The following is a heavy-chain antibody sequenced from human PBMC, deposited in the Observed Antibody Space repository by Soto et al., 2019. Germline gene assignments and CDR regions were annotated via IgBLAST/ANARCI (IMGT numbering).Heavy chain of an antibody. CDR2: ISGSGYST. CDR3: AKERIASHPARYHLDY. J-gene: IGHJ4*02. V-gene: IGHV3-23*01. D-gene: IGHD6-6*01. CDR1: GLTFYNYA. Sequence: GGSLRLSCAASGLTFYNYAMSWVRQAPGKGLEWVSAISGSGYSTYYEDSVKGRFTISRDNSKNTLYLQMSSLRAEDTAVYYCAKERIASHPARYHLDYWGQGTLVTVSS.